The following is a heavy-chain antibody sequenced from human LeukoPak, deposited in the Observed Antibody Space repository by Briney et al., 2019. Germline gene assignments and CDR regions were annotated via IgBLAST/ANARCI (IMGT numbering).Heavy chain of an antibody. CDR2: ISWNSGSI. CDR1: GFTFSSYS. V-gene: IGHV3-9*03. J-gene: IGHJ3*02. Sequence: GGSLRLSCAASGFTFSSYSMNWVRQAPGKGLEWVSGISWNSGSIGYADSVKGRFTISRDNAKNSLYLQMNSLRAEDMALYYCAKDSSTMVRGLGAFDIWGQGTMVTVSS. D-gene: IGHD3-10*01. CDR3: AKDSSTMVRGLGAFDI.